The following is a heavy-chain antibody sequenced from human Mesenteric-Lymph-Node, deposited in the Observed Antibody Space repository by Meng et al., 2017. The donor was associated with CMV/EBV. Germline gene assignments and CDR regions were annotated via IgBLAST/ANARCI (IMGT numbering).Heavy chain of an antibody. CDR1: GYTFTSYY. CDR2: INPSGGST. V-gene: IGHV1-46*01. Sequence: ASVKVSCKASGYTFTSYYMHWVRQAPGQGLEWMGIINPSGGSTSYAQKFQGRVTITADKSTSTAYMELSSLRSEDTAVYYCASARDGYHDYWGQGTLVTVSS. J-gene: IGHJ4*02. CDR3: ASARDGYHDY. D-gene: IGHD5-24*01.